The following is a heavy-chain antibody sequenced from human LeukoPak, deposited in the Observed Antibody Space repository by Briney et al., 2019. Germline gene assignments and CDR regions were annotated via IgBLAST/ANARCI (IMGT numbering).Heavy chain of an antibody. CDR3: ARDRGITMVRGVFDY. D-gene: IGHD3-10*01. CDR1: GGSISSYY. Sequence: SETLSLTCTVSGGSISSYYWSWIRQPPGKGLEWIGCIYYSGSTNYNPSLKSRVTISVDTSKNQFSLKLSSVTAADTAVYYCARDRGITMVRGVFDYWGQGTLVTVSS. CDR2: IYYSGST. V-gene: IGHV4-59*01. J-gene: IGHJ4*02.